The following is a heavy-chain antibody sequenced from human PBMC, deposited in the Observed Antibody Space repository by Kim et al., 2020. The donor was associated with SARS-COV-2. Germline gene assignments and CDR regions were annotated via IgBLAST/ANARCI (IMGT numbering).Heavy chain of an antibody. Sequence: SETLSLTCTVSGGSISSYYWSWIRQPPGKGLEWIGYIYYSGSTNYNPSLKSRVTISVDTSKNQFXLKLSSVTAADTPXYDCARVKRGXXVEXNQFDXX. CDR3: ARVKRGXXVEXNQFDX. CDR2: IYYSGST. V-gene: IGHV4-59*13. CDR1: GGSISSYY. J-gene: IGHJ5*01. D-gene: IGHD3-3*01.